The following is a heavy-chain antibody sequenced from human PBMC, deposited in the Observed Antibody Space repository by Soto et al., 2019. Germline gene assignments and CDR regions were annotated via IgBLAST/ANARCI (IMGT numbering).Heavy chain of an antibody. CDR1: GFTVSSNY. J-gene: IGHJ6*02. D-gene: IGHD3-16*01. CDR3: ARDRGGRDYYYGMDV. V-gene: IGHV3-53*01. CDR2: IYSGGST. Sequence: GGSLRLSCAASGFTVSSNYMSWVRQAPGKGLEWVPVIYSGGSTYYADSVKGRFTISRDNSKNTLYLQMNSLRAEDTAVYYCARDRGGRDYYYGMDVWGQGTTVTVSS.